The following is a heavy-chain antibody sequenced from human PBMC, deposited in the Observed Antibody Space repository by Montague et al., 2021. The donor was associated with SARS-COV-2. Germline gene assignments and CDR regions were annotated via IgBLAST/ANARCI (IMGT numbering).Heavy chain of an antibody. V-gene: IGHV4-31*03. D-gene: IGHD6-6*01. CDR3: ARLRSSSNWYFDL. Sequence: TLSLTCTVSGGSISSGGYYWSWIRQHPRKGLEWIGYIYYSGSTYYNPSLKSRVTISVDTSKNQFSLKLSSVTAADTAAYYCARLRSSSNWYFDLWGRGTLVTVSS. CDR2: IYYSGST. CDR1: GGSISSGGYY. J-gene: IGHJ2*01.